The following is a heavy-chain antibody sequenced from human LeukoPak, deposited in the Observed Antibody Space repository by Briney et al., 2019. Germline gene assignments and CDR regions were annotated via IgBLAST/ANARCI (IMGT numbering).Heavy chain of an antibody. Sequence: GGSLRLSCSASGSTFSSYAMHWVRQAPGKGLEYVSAISSNGGSTYYADSVKGRFTISRDNSKNTLYLQMSSLRAEDTAVYYCVKGKSSSLYDWFDPWGQGTLVTVSS. CDR1: GSTFSSYA. V-gene: IGHV3-64D*06. CDR2: ISSNGGST. J-gene: IGHJ5*02. CDR3: VKGKSSSLYDWFDP. D-gene: IGHD6-13*01.